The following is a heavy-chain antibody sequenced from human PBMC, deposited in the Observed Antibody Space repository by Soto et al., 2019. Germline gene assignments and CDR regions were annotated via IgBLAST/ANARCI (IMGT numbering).Heavy chain of an antibody. CDR2: IYYSGST. J-gene: IGHJ4*02. D-gene: IGHD6-13*01. CDR1: GGSISSGGYY. CDR3: ARVRSRGAPYSSSWQGDWVFDY. V-gene: IGHV4-31*03. Sequence: QVQLQESGPGLVKPSQTLSLTCTVSGGSISSGGYYWSWIRQHPGKGLEWIGYIYYSGSTYYNPSLKSRVTISVDTSKNQFSLKLSSVTAADTAVYYCARVRSRGAPYSSSWQGDWVFDYWGQGTLVTVSS.